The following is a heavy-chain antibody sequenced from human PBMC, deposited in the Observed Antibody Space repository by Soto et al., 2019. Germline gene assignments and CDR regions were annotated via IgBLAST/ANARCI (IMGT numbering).Heavy chain of an antibody. CDR3: ASARTGYYPSTY. CDR1: GGTFSRSS. V-gene: IGHV1-69*01. J-gene: IGHJ4*02. Sequence: QVQLVQSGAEVKKPGSSVKVSCKASGGTFSRSSISWVRQAPGQGLEWMGGIVPLSGTADYAQKFQGRVTVTADESTSTAYMDLSSLTSEDTVIYYYASARTGYYPSTYWGQGTLVTVSS. D-gene: IGHD3-9*01. CDR2: IVPLSGTA.